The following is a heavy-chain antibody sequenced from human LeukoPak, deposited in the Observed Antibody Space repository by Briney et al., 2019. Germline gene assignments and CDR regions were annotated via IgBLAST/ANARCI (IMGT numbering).Heavy chain of an antibody. CDR3: ARGNPPEYSSGWYWFDP. CDR1: GYTFTSYD. J-gene: IGHJ5*01. Sequence: ASVKVSCKASGYTFTSYDINWVRQATGQGLEWMGWMNPNSGNTGYAQKFQGRVTMTRNTSISTAYMELSSLRSEDTAVYYCARGNPPEYSSGWYWFDPWGQGTLGTVSS. CDR2: MNPNSGNT. D-gene: IGHD6-19*01. V-gene: IGHV1-8*01.